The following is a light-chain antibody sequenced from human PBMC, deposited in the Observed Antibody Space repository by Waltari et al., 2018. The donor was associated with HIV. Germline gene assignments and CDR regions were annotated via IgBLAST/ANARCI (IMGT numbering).Light chain of an antibody. J-gene: IGKJ1*01. Sequence: DLVMTQSPDSLAVSLGERATINCKSSQSVLYSSSNRNYLAWYQQKPGQPPKLLIYWASTRESGVPDRFSGSGSGTDFTLTISSLQAEDVAVYYCQQYYSSPWTFGQGTKVEIK. CDR1: QSVLYSSSNRNY. V-gene: IGKV4-1*01. CDR2: WAS. CDR3: QQYYSSPWT.